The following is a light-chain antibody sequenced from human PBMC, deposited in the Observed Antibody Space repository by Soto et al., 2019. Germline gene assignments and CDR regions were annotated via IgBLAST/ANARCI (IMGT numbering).Light chain of an antibody. CDR2: AAS. J-gene: IGKJ2*01. Sequence: EIVLTQSPGTLSLSPGERATLSCRASQSVYNSYLAWYQQKPGQTPRLLINAASNRATGVPDRFSGSGSGTAFTLTISRLEPEDFAVYYCQQYGSPPHTFGQGTKVEI. V-gene: IGKV3-20*01. CDR3: QQYGSPPHT. CDR1: QSVYNSY.